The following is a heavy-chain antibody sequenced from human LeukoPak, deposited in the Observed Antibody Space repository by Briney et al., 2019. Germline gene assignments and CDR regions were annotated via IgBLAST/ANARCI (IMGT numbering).Heavy chain of an antibody. D-gene: IGHD1-7*01. CDR3: ARDSNFYFDY. Sequence: PSETLSLTCTVSGGSISSYYWSWIRQPPGKGLEWIGYIYYSGSTNYNPSLKSRVTISVDTSKNQFSLKLSSVTAADTAVYYCARDSNFYFDYWGQGTLVTVSS. CDR1: GGSISSYY. V-gene: IGHV4-59*01. CDR2: IYYSGST. J-gene: IGHJ4*02.